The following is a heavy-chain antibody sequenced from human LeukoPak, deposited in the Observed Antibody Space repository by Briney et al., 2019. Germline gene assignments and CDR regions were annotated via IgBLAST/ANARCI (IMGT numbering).Heavy chain of an antibody. CDR1: GFTVSSNY. V-gene: IGHV3-53*01. CDR3: ARLEGGYYDLPSYYFDY. CDR2: IYSGGST. D-gene: IGHD3-3*01. Sequence: GGSLRLSCAASGFTVSSNYMTWVRQAPGKGLEWVSVIYSGGSTYYADSVKGRFTISRDNSKNTLYLQMNSLRAEDTAVYYCARLEGGYYDLPSYYFDYWGQGTLVTVSS. J-gene: IGHJ4*02.